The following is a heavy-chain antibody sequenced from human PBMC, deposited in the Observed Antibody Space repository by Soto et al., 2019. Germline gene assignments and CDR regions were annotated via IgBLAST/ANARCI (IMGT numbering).Heavy chain of an antibody. CDR3: ARDLLLSSGGTWYSAGFDY. V-gene: IGHV3-21*01. Sequence: GGSLRLSCAASGFTFSTYSMNWVRQAPGKGLEWVSSISSRSIYIYYADSVKGRFTISRDDAKNSLYLQVNSLRAEDTAVYYCARDLLLSSGGTWYSAGFDYWGQGTLVTVSS. CDR1: GFTFSTYS. J-gene: IGHJ4*02. D-gene: IGHD2-15*01. CDR2: ISSRSIYI.